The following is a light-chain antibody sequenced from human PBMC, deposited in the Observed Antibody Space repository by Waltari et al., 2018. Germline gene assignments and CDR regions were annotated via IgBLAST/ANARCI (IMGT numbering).Light chain of an antibody. V-gene: IGKV1-33*01. CDR2: GAS. CDR1: QDITNR. J-gene: IGKJ2*01. Sequence: DIQMTQSPSSLSASVGDRVTITCQASQDITNRLNWYQQKTGKAPTLLIYGASNLEFGAPARFSGRGSGTHFSFTISSLQPEDVATYFCQQYTDFPPYTFGQGTKVDIK. CDR3: QQYTDFPPYT.